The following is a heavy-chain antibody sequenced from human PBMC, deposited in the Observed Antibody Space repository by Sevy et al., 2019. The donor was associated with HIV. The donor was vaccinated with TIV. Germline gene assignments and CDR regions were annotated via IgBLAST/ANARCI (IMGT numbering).Heavy chain of an antibody. J-gene: IGHJ5*02. CDR2: IRYDGSNK. CDR3: AKVNTVTTSNWFDP. D-gene: IGHD4-4*01. V-gene: IGHV3-30*02. CDR1: GFTFSSYG. Sequence: GGSLRLSCAASGFTFSSYGMHWVRQAPGKGLEWVAFIRYDGSNKYYADYVKGRFSISRENSKNTLDLQMNSLRAEDTAVYYCAKVNTVTTSNWFDPWGQGTLVTVSS.